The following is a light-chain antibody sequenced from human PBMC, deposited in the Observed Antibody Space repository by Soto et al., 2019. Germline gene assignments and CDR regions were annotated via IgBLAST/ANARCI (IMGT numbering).Light chain of an antibody. V-gene: IGLV2-23*01. CDR2: EGN. CDR1: SNDVGIFDL. CDR3: CSYAGGGPLGV. Sequence: QSALTQPASVSGSPGQSITISCTGTSNDVGIFDLVSWYQQHPGKAPKLVISEGNKRPSGVSDRFSGSSSGNTASLTISGLQADDEADYYCCSYAGGGPLGVFGGGTKVTVL. J-gene: IGLJ3*02.